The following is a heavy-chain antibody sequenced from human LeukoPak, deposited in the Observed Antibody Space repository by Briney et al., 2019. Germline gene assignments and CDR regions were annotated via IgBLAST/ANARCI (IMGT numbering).Heavy chain of an antibody. Sequence: GRSLRLSCAASGFTFSSYAMHWVRQAPGKGLEWVAVISYDGSNKYYADSVKGRFTISRDNSKNTLYLQMNSLRAEDTAVYYCAKDLFRYYIDYWGQGTLVTVSS. CDR2: ISYDGSNK. V-gene: IGHV3-30*04. CDR1: GFTFSSYA. CDR3: AKDLFRYYIDY. D-gene: IGHD3-22*01. J-gene: IGHJ4*02.